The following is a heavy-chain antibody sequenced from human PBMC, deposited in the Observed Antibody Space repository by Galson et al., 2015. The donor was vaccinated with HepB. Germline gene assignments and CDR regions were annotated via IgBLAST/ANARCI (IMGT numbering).Heavy chain of an antibody. CDR1: GFTFSSYA. CDR3: AREVQGPGGFFGMDV. CDR2: ISYDGSNK. V-gene: IGHV3-30*04. D-gene: IGHD3-3*01. J-gene: IGHJ6*02. Sequence: SLRLSCAASGFTFSSYAMHWVRQAPGKGLEWVAVISYDGSNKYYADSVKGRFTISRDNSKNTLYLQMNSLRAEDTAVYYCAREVQGPGGFFGMDVWGQGTTVTVSS.